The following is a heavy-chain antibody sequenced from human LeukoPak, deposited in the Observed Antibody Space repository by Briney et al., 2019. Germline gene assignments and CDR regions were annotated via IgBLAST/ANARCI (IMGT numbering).Heavy chain of an antibody. V-gene: IGHV4-61*02. Sequence: SETLSLTCTVSGGSISSGSYYWSWIRQPAGKGLEWIGRIYTSGSTNYNPFLKSRVTISVDTSKNQFSLKLSSVTAADTAVYYCARGRFTIFGVVEAMDVWGKGTTVTVSS. CDR2: IYTSGST. CDR1: GGSISSGSYY. CDR3: ARGRFTIFGVVEAMDV. J-gene: IGHJ6*03. D-gene: IGHD3-3*01.